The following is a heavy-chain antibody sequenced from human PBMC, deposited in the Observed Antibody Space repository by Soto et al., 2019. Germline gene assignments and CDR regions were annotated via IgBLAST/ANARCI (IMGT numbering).Heavy chain of an antibody. J-gene: IGHJ4*02. CDR3: ARGPVIGYFDY. V-gene: IGHV3-7*05. Sequence: GGSLRLSCAASGFTFSSYWMTWVRQAPGTGLEWVANIKQDGSEKHYVDSVKGRFTISRDNAKNSLYLQMNSLRAEDTAVYYCARGPVIGYFDYWGQGTLVTVSS. D-gene: IGHD2-21*01. CDR2: IKQDGSEK. CDR1: GFTFSSYW.